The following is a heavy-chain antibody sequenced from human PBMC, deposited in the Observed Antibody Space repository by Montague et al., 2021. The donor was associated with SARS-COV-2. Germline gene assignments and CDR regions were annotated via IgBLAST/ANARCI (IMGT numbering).Heavy chain of an antibody. CDR1: GGSLRKYY. V-gene: IGHV4-59*01. CDR2: IYHSGYA. CDR3: ASSGSGNYGIRDY. J-gene: IGHJ4*02. Sequence: SETLSLTCTISGGSLRKYYWTWIRQLPGKDLEWVGSIYHSGYAGYNPSLKSRVSISVDASKNQFSLRVTSVTAADTAVYFCASSGSGNYGIRDYWGQGILVTVSS. D-gene: IGHD3-3*01.